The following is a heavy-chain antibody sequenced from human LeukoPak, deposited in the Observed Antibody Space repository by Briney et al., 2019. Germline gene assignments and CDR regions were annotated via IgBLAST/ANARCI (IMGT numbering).Heavy chain of an antibody. Sequence: PGGSLRLSCAASEFSVSSNYMSWVRQAPGKGLEWVSVIYSGGSTYYADSVKGRFTISRDNSKNTLYLQMNSLRAEDTAVYYCARDSSSWYGGLDYWGQGTLVTVSS. CDR2: IYSGGST. CDR1: EFSVSSNY. D-gene: IGHD6-13*01. CDR3: ARDSSSWYGGLDY. J-gene: IGHJ4*02. V-gene: IGHV3-53*01.